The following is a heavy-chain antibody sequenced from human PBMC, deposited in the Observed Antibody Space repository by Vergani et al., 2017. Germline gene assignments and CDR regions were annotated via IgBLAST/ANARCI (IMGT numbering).Heavy chain of an antibody. J-gene: IGHJ4*02. CDR2: ISWNSGSI. CDR1: GFTFDDYA. V-gene: IGHV3-9*01. D-gene: IGHD3-3*01. Sequence: EVQLVESGGGLVQPGRSLRLSCAASGFTFDDYAMHWVRQAPGKGLEWVSGISWNSGSIGYADSVKGRFTISRDNAKNSLYLQMSSLRADDTAVYFCTKEPTGPGFGGSFFDYCGRGTLVTVSS. CDR3: TKEPTGPGFGGSFFDY.